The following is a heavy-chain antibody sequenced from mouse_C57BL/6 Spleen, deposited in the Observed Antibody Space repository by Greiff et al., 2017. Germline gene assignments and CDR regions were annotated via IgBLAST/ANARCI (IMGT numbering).Heavy chain of an antibody. Sequence: QVQLKQPGAELVKPGASVKMSCKASGYTFTSYWITWVKQRPGQGLEWIGDIYPGSGSTNYNEKFKSKATLTVDTSSSTAYMQLSSLTYEDSAVNYCAREGYGNYYCDYWGQGTTLTVSS. J-gene: IGHJ2*01. D-gene: IGHD2-10*02. CDR1: GYTFTSYW. V-gene: IGHV1-55*01. CDR3: AREGYGNYYCDY. CDR2: IYPGSGST.